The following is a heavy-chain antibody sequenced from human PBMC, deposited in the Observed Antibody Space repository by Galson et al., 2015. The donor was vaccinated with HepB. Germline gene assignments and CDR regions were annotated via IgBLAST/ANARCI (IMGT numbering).Heavy chain of an antibody. CDR1: GFTFTDYY. CDR2: IHGGNNK. V-gene: IGHV3-53*01. CDR3: AQLGTGY. D-gene: IGHD6-13*01. Sequence: SLRLSCAASGFTFTDYYMNWVRQAPGKGLDGGSLIHGGNNKYHPSSVKARLTLCRDDSSNTLYLQMNSLRAEDTAGYYCAQLGTGYWGQGTLVTVS. J-gene: IGHJ4*02.